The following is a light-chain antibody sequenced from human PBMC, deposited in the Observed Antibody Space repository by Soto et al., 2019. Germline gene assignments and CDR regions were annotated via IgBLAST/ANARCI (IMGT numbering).Light chain of an antibody. CDR2: SVS. Sequence: DIQMTQSPSTLSASVGDRVTITCRASQSISGWLAWYQQKPGKAPKFLIYSVSSLQSGVPSRFSGSGSGTDFTLTINSLQPEDFATYYCQQGYSSAITFGQGTRLEI. J-gene: IGKJ5*01. CDR1: QSISGW. CDR3: QQGYSSAIT. V-gene: IGKV1-39*01.